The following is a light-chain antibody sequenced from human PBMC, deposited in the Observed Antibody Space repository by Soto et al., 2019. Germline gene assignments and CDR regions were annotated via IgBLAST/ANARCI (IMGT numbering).Light chain of an antibody. CDR3: QQYGGPPWT. Sequence: EIVLTQSPGTLSLSPGDRATLSCRASQSVGSNYLAWYQQKPGQAPRLLIYAASSMAPGIPARFSGSESGTDFTLTISRLDPQDFAVYHCQQYGGPPWTFGQGNKVEI. CDR2: AAS. CDR1: QSVGSNY. V-gene: IGKV3-20*01. J-gene: IGKJ1*01.